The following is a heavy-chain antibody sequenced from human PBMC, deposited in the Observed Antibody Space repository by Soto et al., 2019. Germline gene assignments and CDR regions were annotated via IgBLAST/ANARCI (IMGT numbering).Heavy chain of an antibody. CDR2: ISGGGGST. D-gene: IGHD3-10*01. V-gene: IGHV3-23*01. J-gene: IGHJ4*02. CDR1: GFSFSSYA. Sequence: GGSLRLSCAASGFSFSSYAMSWVRQAPGKGLEWVSAISGGGGSTYYADSVKGRFAISRDNSKNTLYLQMNSLRAEDTAIYYCAKDSVTSGSGSYLHYFDYWGQGTLVTVSS. CDR3: AKDSVTSGSGSYLHYFDY.